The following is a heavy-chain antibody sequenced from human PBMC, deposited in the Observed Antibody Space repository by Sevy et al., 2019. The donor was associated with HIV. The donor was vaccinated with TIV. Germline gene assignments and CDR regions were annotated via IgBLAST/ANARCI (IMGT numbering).Heavy chain of an antibody. CDR3: GRRGTAGSYDY. D-gene: IGHD1-26*01. CDR2: ISSTGGNT. Sequence: GGSLRLSCAASGFTFSSYVMHWARQAPGKGLEFVSAISSTGGNTYYIDSVKGRFTISRDNSKNTLYLQMDSLRVEDMAVYYCGRRGTAGSYDYWGQGALVTVSS. J-gene: IGHJ4*02. V-gene: IGHV3-64*02. CDR1: GFTFSSYV.